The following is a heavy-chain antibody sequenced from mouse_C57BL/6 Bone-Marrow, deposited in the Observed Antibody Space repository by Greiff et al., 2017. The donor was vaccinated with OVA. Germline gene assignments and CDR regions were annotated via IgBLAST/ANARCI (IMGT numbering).Heavy chain of an antibody. V-gene: IGHV1-69*01. J-gene: IGHJ1*03. CDR2: IDPSDSYT. Sequence: VQLQQPGAELVMPGASVKLSCKASGYTFTSYWMHWVKQRPGQGLEWIGEIDPSDSYTNYNKKFKGKSTLTVDKSSSTAYMQLSSLTSEDSAVYYCARIDYGTTNIDVWGTGTTVTVSS. D-gene: IGHD1-1*01. CDR3: ARIDYGTTNIDV. CDR1: GYTFTSYW.